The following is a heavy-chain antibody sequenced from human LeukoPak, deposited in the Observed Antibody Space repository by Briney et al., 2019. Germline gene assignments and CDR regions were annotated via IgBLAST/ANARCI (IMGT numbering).Heavy chain of an antibody. CDR3: ARNPGIVGASTGY. CDR1: GGSISSGNW. CDR2: IYHSGST. D-gene: IGHD1-26*01. Sequence: PSETLSLTCAVSGGSISSGNWWSWVRQPPGKGLEWIGEIYHSGSTNYNPSLKSRVTISVDKSRNQFSLKLSSVTAADTAVYYCARNPGIVGASTGYWGQGTLVTVST. J-gene: IGHJ4*02. V-gene: IGHV4-4*02.